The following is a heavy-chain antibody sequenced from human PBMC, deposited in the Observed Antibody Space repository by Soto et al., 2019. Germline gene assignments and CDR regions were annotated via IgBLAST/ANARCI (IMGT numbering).Heavy chain of an antibody. CDR1: GFTFSSYA. J-gene: IGHJ4*02. Sequence: GGSLRLSCAASGFTFSSYAMSWVRQARGMGLEWVSVISGDGGTRDYADAVKGRFTISRDNSGNTLYQRMSSLRADDTAVYYWAKRNGGSRSSYSRAVQYWGQGTLVTVSA. CDR3: AKRNGGSRSSYSRAVQY. V-gene: IGHV3-23*01. D-gene: IGHD6-6*01. CDR2: ISGDGGTR.